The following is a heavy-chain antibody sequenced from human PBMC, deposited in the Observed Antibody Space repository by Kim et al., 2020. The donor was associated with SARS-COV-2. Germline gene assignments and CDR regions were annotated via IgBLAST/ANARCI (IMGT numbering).Heavy chain of an antibody. J-gene: IGHJ4*02. CDR3: ARAVDSGYYTEGFDY. Sequence: SETLSLTCTVSGGSISSSSYYWGWIRQPPGKGLEWIGSIYYSGSTYYNPSLKSRVTISVDTSKNQFSLKLSSVTAADTAVYYCARAVDSGYYTEGFDYWGQGTLVTVSS. D-gene: IGHD3-22*01. CDR1: GGSISSSSYY. CDR2: IYYSGST. V-gene: IGHV4-39*07.